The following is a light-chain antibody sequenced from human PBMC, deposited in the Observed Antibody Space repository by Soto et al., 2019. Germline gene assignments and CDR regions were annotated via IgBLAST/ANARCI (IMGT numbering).Light chain of an antibody. CDR2: EVS. J-gene: IGLJ2*01. CDR1: SSDVGSYDL. V-gene: IGLV2-23*02. Sequence: QSVLTQPASVSGSPGQSITFSCTGTSSDVGSYDLVSWYQQHPGKAPKLMIYEVSKRPSGISNRFSASKSGNTASLTISGLQAEDEADYYCCSYAGSSTFLVFGGGTQLTVL. CDR3: CSYAGSSTFLV.